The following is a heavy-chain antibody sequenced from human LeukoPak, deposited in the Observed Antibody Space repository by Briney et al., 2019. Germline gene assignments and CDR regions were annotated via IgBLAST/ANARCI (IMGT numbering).Heavy chain of an antibody. CDR2: IYYSGST. CDR3: ARVRFTIIGDYYYYYYMDV. J-gene: IGHJ6*03. Sequence: SQTLSLTCTVSGGSISSGDYYWSWIRQPPGKGLEWIGYIYYSGSTYYNPSLESRVTISVDTSKNQFSLRLSSVTAADTAVYYCARVRFTIIGDYYYYYYMDVWGKGTTVTVSS. D-gene: IGHD3-22*01. V-gene: IGHV4-30-4*08. CDR1: GGSISSGDYY.